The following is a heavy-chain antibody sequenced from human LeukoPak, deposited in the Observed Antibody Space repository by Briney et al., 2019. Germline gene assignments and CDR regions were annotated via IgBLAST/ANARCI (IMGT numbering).Heavy chain of an antibody. CDR1: GDSITNYF. V-gene: IGHV4-59*01. CDR2: IYYTGST. D-gene: IGHD2-15*01. Sequence: SETLSLTCTVSGDSITNYFWSWIRQPPGKGLEWIGYIYYTGSTNYKPSLRSRVTLSVDTSTNQFSLRLRSLTAADTAVYYCARGRVAYSAYYFDYWGQGTLVTVSS. CDR3: ARGRVAYSAYYFDY. J-gene: IGHJ4*02.